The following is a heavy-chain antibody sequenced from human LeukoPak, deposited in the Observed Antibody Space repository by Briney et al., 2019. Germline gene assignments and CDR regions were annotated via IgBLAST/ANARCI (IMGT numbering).Heavy chain of an antibody. CDR1: GYTFTGYY. Sequence: ASVKVSCKASGYTFTGYYMHWVRQAPGQGLEWMGWINPNSGGTNYAQKFQGRVTMTRDTSISTAYMELSRLRSDDTAVYYCARSSPGGANIWGHDAFDIWGQGTMVTVSS. V-gene: IGHV1-2*02. J-gene: IGHJ3*02. D-gene: IGHD3-16*01. CDR2: INPNSGGT. CDR3: ARSSPGGANIWGHDAFDI.